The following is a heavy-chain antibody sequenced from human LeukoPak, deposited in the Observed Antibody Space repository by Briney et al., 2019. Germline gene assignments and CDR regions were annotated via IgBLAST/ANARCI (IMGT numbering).Heavy chain of an antibody. V-gene: IGHV4-31*03. CDR2: IYYSGST. Sequence: SQTLSLTCTVSGGSISSGGYYWSWIRQHPGKGLEWIGYIYYSGSTYYNPSLKSRVTISVDTSKNQFSLKLSSVTAADTAAYYCARGGSGYFDYWGQGTLVTVSS. CDR1: GGSISSGGYY. J-gene: IGHJ4*02. D-gene: IGHD3-22*01. CDR3: ARGGSGYFDY.